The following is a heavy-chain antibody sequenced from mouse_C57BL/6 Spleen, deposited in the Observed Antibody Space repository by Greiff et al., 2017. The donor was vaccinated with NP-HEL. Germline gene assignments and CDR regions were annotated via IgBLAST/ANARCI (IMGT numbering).Heavy chain of an antibody. V-gene: IGHV1-52*01. CDR1: GYTFTSYW. D-gene: IGHD3-2*02. CDR3: ASQGTPKDYFDY. J-gene: IGHJ2*01. Sequence: QVQLQQPGAELVRPGSSVKLSCKASGYTFTSYWMHWVKQRPIQGLEWIGNIDPSDSETHYNQKFKDKATLTVDKSSSTAYMQLSSLTSEDSAVYYCASQGTPKDYFDYWGQGTTLTVSS. CDR2: IDPSDSET.